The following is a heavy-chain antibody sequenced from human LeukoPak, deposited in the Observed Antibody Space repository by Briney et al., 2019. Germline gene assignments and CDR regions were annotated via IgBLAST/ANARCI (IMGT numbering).Heavy chain of an antibody. CDR1: GFTFSSYA. V-gene: IGHV3-23*01. D-gene: IGHD3-22*01. Sequence: QSGGSLRLSCAASGFTFSSYAMSWVRQAPGKGLEWVSAISGSGGSRYYADSVKGRFTISRDNSRNTLYLQMNSLRAEDTAVYYCAKESGGYYDSSGYYCFDYWGQGTLVTVSS. CDR3: AKESGGYYDSSGYYCFDY. CDR2: ISGSGGSR. J-gene: IGHJ4*02.